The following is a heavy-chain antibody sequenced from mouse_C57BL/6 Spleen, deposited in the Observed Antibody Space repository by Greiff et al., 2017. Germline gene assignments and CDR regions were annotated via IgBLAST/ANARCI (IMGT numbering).Heavy chain of an antibody. CDR1: GYTFTSYW. Sequence: QVQLQQPGAELVKPGASVQMSCKASGYTFTSYWITWVKQRPGQGLEWIGDIYPGSGSTNYNEKFKSKATLTVDTSSSTAYMQLSSLTSEDSAVYYCAATVVADWYFDVWGTGTTVTVSS. V-gene: IGHV1-55*01. D-gene: IGHD1-1*01. J-gene: IGHJ1*03. CDR2: IYPGSGST. CDR3: AATVVADWYFDV.